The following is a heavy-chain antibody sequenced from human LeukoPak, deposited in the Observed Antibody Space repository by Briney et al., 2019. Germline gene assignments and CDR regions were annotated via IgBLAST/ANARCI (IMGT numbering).Heavy chain of an antibody. CDR3: ARDEGNWPSYFDY. J-gene: IGHJ4*02. Sequence: GASVKVSCKASGYTFTGYYMHWVRQAPGQGLEWMGWINPNSGGTNYAQKFQGRVTMTRDTSISTAYMELSRLRSDDTAVYYCARDEGNWPSYFDYWGQGTLVTVSS. CDR2: INPNSGGT. V-gene: IGHV1-2*02. CDR1: GYTFTGYY. D-gene: IGHD1-1*01.